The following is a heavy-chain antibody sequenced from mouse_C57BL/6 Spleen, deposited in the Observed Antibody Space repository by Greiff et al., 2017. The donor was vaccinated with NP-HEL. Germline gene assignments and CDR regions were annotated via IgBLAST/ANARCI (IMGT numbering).Heavy chain of an antibody. V-gene: IGHV5-4*03. CDR3: ARGLTGTDFDY. Sequence: EVMLVESGGSLVKPGGSLKLSCTTSGFTFSSYAMSWVRQTPEKRLEWVATISDGGSYTYYPDNVKGRFTISRDNAKNNLYLQMSHLKSEDTAMYYCARGLTGTDFDYWGQGTTLTVSS. J-gene: IGHJ2*01. CDR1: GFTFSSYA. D-gene: IGHD4-1*01. CDR2: ISDGGSYT.